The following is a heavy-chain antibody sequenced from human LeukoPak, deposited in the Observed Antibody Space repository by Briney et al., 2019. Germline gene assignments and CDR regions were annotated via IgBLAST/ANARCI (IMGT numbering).Heavy chain of an antibody. V-gene: IGHV4-4*02. CDR3: ARENFQTDGQQLPWGDAFDI. J-gene: IGHJ3*02. Sequence: SSETLSLTCAVSGGSISSNNWWSWVRQSPGKGLEWIGEIDHGGSTNYNPSLKSRATISVDKSKNQFSLKLNSVTAADTAVYYCARENFQTDGQQLPWGDAFDIWGQGTMVTVSS. D-gene: IGHD6-13*01. CDR2: IDHGGST. CDR1: GGSISSNNW.